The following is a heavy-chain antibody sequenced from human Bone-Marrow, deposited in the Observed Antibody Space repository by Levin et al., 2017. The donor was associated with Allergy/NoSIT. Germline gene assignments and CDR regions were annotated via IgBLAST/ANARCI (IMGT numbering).Heavy chain of an antibody. CDR2: ISGSGGST. D-gene: IGHD3-22*01. V-gene: IGHV3-23*01. CDR3: AKGEYRGHDSRGYYYPLWGYYFDF. Sequence: GGSLRLSCAASGFTFSSYVMSWVRQAPGKGLEWVSAISGSGGSTYYADSVKGRFTISRDNSKNTLYLQMNGLRAEDTAIYYCAKGEYRGHDSRGYYYPLWGYYFDFWGQGTLVTVSS. CDR1: GFTFSSYV. J-gene: IGHJ4*02.